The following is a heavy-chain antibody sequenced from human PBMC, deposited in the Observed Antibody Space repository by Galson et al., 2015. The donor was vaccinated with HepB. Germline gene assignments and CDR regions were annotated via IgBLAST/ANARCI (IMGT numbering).Heavy chain of an antibody. V-gene: IGHV3-11*01. D-gene: IGHD1-1*01. J-gene: IGHJ4*02. CDR1: GVTFSYSY. Sequence: SMRLSCAASGVTFSYSYMSWIRQAPGQGLQWVSYISPDSDNIHYADSVKGRFTISRDNAKNSLYLQMSSLSVDDTAVYYCVRETAWRFDQWGQGILVTVSS. CDR2: ISPDSDNI. CDR3: VRETAWRFDQ.